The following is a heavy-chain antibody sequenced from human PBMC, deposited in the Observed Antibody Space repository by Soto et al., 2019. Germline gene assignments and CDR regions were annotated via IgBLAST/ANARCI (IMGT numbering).Heavy chain of an antibody. J-gene: IGHJ5*02. CDR1: GGSITSANW. V-gene: IGHV4-4*02. Sequence: SETLSLTCAVSGGSITSANWWTWVRQPPGGGLEWIGEISHSGITNYKASLKSRVTMSVDKTKNDVSLKLTSVTAADTAVYYCARVLRGWFDPWGQGTPVTVS. CDR2: ISHSGIT. CDR3: ARVLRGWFDP.